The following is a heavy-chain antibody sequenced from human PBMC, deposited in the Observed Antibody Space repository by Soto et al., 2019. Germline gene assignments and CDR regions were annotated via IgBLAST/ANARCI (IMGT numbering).Heavy chain of an antibody. Sequence: PGGSLRLSCAASGFTFSSYGMNWVRQAPGKGLEWVSSISRSSSYIYYADSVKGRFTSSRDNAKNALYLQMNSLRAEDTAVYYCARAPYYYDSRGYLSYWGQGTLVTVSS. CDR3: ARAPYYYDSRGYLSY. V-gene: IGHV3-21*01. CDR2: ISRSSSYI. J-gene: IGHJ4*02. CDR1: GFTFSSYG. D-gene: IGHD3-22*01.